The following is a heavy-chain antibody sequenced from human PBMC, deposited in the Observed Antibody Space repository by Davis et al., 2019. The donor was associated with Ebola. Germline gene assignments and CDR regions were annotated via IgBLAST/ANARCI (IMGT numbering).Heavy chain of an antibody. CDR2: ISSSSNYI. Sequence: GESLKISCAAFGFTFSSNSMNWVRQAPGKGLEWVSFISSSSNYIYYADSVKGRFTISRDNAKNTLYLQMNSLRGEDTAVYFCAKAGVVVASTHRYWGQGTLVTVSS. CDR3: AKAGVVVASTHRY. CDR1: GFTFSSNS. V-gene: IGHV3-21*04. D-gene: IGHD2-15*01. J-gene: IGHJ4*02.